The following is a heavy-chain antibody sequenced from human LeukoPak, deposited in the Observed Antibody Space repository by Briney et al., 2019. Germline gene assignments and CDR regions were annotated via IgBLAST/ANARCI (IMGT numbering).Heavy chain of an antibody. CDR3: ARDPFMVRGVITTAYFDY. J-gene: IGHJ4*02. CDR1: GGTFSSYA. V-gene: IGHV1-69*05. CDR2: IIPIFGTA. D-gene: IGHD3-10*01. Sequence: ASVKVSCKASGGTFSSYAISWVRQAPGQGLEWMGRIIPIFGTANYAQKFQGRVTITTDESASTAYMELSSLRSEDTAVYYCARDPFMVRGVITTAYFDYWGQGTRVTVSS.